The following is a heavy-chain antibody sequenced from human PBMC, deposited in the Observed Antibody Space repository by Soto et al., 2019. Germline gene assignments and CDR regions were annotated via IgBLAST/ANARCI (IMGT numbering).Heavy chain of an antibody. J-gene: IGHJ6*02. CDR3: ARGPAATPHYYYYGMDV. CDR1: GGTFSSYA. D-gene: IGHD2-2*01. Sequence: SVKVSCKASGGTFSSYAISWVRQAPGQGLEWMGGITPIFGTANYAQKFQGRVTITADESTSTAYMELSSLRSEDTAVYYCARGPAATPHYYYYGMDVWGQGTTVTVSS. V-gene: IGHV1-69*13. CDR2: ITPIFGTA.